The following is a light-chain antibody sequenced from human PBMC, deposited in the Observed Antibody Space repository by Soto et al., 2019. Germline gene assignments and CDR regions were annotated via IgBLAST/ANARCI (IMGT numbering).Light chain of an antibody. CDR3: QQYGSSIT. CDR2: GTS. Sequence: ERVFRQSPATLSAFPGDRVTLSCSASQALHTRLAWYQHKPGQAPRLLIYGTSSRATGIPDRFSGSGSGTDFTLTISRLEPEDFAVYYCQQYGSSITFGQRTLLEIK. V-gene: IGKV3-20*01. J-gene: IGKJ5*01. CDR1: QALHTR.